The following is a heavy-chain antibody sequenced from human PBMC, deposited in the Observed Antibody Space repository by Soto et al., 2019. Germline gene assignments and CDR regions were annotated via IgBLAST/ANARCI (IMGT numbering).Heavy chain of an antibody. J-gene: IGHJ5*02. CDR1: GGSISTGGYY. CDR2: VYYSGST. D-gene: IGHD2-15*01. Sequence: QVQLQESGPGLVKPSQTLSLTCTVSGGSISTGGYYWSWIRQHPGKGLEWIGYVYYSGSTSYNPSLKSRVTISFVTSKNQFSLKLSSVTAADTAVYYCARMGRWDIVAGWFDPWGQGTLVTVSS. V-gene: IGHV4-31*03. CDR3: ARMGRWDIVAGWFDP.